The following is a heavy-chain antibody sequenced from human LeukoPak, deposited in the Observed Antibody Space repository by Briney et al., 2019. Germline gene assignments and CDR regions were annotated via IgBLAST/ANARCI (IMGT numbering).Heavy chain of an antibody. CDR2: IWYDGSNK. J-gene: IGHJ4*02. CDR1: GSTFSSYG. CDR3: ARTVTNHGNFDY. V-gene: IGHV3-33*01. D-gene: IGHD4-17*01. Sequence: GGSLRLSCAASGSTFSSYGMHWVRQVPGKGLEWVAVIWYDGSNKYYADSVKGRFTISRDNSKNTLYLQMNSLRAEDTGVYYCARTVTNHGNFDYWGQGTLVTVSS.